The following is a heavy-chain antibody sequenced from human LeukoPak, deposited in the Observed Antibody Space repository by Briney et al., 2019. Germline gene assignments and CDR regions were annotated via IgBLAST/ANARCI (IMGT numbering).Heavy chain of an antibody. D-gene: IGHD2-2*01. CDR1: GYSISSGYY. CDR2: IYHSGST. Sequence: SETLSLTCAVSGYSISSGYYWGWIRQPPGKGLEWIGSIYHSGSTYYNPSLKSRVTISVDTSKNQSSLKLSSVTAADTAVYYCAEVGGIWGQGTLVTVSS. V-gene: IGHV4-38-2*01. J-gene: IGHJ4*02. CDR3: AEVGGI.